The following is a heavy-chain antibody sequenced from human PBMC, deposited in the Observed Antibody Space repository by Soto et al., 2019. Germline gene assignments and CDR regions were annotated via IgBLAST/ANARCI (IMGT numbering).Heavy chain of an antibody. V-gene: IGHV3-74*01. Sequence: EVPLVESGGGLVQPGGSLTVSCTASGFTFSSHWIHWVRQGPGKGLMWVSRIDGDGRNTDYADSVKGRFALSRDNAKNTVNLHMSSLRADDTGVYYFIRGSRGRNGIDYWGQGARVTVSS. D-gene: IGHD6-13*01. CDR1: GFTFSSHW. CDR2: IDGDGRNT. J-gene: IGHJ4*02. CDR3: IRGSRGRNGIDY.